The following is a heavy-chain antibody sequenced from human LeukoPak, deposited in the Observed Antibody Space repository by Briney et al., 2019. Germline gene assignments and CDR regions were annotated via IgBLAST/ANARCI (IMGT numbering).Heavy chain of an antibody. J-gene: IGHJ4*02. V-gene: IGHV3-7*01. D-gene: IGHD3-10*01. CDR3: ATVSRITMVRGNDY. CDR2: IKQEGSEK. CDR1: GFTFSSYW. Sequence: GGSLRLSCAASGFTFSSYWMSWVRHAPGKGREGVANIKQEGSEKYYVDSVKGRFTISRDNAKNSLYLQMNGLRAEDTAVYYCATVSRITMVRGNDYWGQGTLVTVSS.